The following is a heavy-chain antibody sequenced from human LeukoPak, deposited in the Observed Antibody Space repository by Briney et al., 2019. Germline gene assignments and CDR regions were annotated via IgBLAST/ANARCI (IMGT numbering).Heavy chain of an antibody. CDR2: INSDGSST. Sequence: QPGGSLRLSCAASGFTFSSYWMHWVRQAPGKGLVWVSRINSDGSSTSYADSVKGRFTISRDNAKNTLYLQMNSLRAEDTAVYCCAKDRGLLWFGDPDLDAFDIWGQGTMVTVSS. CDR3: AKDRGLLWFGDPDLDAFDI. V-gene: IGHV3-74*01. CDR1: GFTFSSYW. J-gene: IGHJ3*02. D-gene: IGHD3-10*01.